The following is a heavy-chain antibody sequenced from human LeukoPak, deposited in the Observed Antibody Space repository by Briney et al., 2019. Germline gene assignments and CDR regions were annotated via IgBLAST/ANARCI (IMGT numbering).Heavy chain of an antibody. V-gene: IGHV3-23*01. J-gene: IGHJ6*02. CDR3: AKGIYSSSSYYYYYGMDV. D-gene: IGHD6-6*01. Sequence: PGGSLRLSCAASGFIFSDYAMSWVRQAPGKGLEWVSGISGSGDSTYYADSVKGRFTISRDNSKNTLYLQMNSLRAEDTAEYYCAKGIYSSSSYYYYYGMDVWGQGTTVTVSS. CDR2: ISGSGDST. CDR1: GFIFSDYA.